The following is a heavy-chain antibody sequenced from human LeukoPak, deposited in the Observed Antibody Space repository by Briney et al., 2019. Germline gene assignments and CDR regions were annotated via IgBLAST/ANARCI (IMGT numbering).Heavy chain of an antibody. D-gene: IGHD2-21*01. V-gene: IGHV1-8*01. CDR1: GYTFTTYD. Sequence: ASVKVSCKASGYTFTTYDINWVRQATEQGLEWMAWMNPNSGNTGYAQKFQGRVTMTRNTSISTAYMELSSLRSEDTAVYYCARVAGNCGGDCYRLVYWGQGTLVTVAS. CDR2: MNPNSGNT. CDR3: ARVAGNCGGDCYRLVY. J-gene: IGHJ4*02.